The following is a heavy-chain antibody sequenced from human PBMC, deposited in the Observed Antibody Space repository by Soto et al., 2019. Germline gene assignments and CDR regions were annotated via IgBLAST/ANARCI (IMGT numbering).Heavy chain of an antibody. CDR1: GFVFSDYY. CDR3: ARRISAHFDY. CDR2: ISSSSSHT. V-gene: IGHV3-11*05. J-gene: IGHJ4*02. Sequence: QVQLVESGGGLVKAGGSLRLSCAASGFVFSDYYTTWIRQAPGKGLEWLTYISSSSSHTNYADSVKGRFTISRDNAKNSVYLQINSLRAEDTAVYYCARRISAHFDYWGQGTLVTVSS.